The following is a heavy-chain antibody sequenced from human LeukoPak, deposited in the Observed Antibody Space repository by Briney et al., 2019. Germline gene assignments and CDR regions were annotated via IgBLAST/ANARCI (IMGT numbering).Heavy chain of an antibody. V-gene: IGHV4-59*01. CDR3: ARESAVPAATDAFDI. CDR1: GGSISSYY. J-gene: IGHJ3*02. D-gene: IGHD2-2*01. Sequence: SETLSLPCPVSGGSISSYYWGWIRHPPGKGLEWIGYIYYSGGTNYNPALTSRFTISVDTSKNQFSLKLSSVTAADTAVYYCARESAVPAATDAFDIWGQGTMVTVSS. CDR2: IYYSGGT.